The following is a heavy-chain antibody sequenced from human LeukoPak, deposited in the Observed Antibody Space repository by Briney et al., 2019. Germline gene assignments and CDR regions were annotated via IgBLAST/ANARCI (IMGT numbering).Heavy chain of an antibody. V-gene: IGHV4-59*07. Sequence: SDTLSLICTVSGRFISSYYWRWIRQPPGKGLEGIGYIYYSGSNNYNPSLKSRVTISVDTSKNQFSLKLSSVTAADTAVYYCATTYYDILTGSYYFDYWGQGTLVTVSS. D-gene: IGHD3-9*01. CDR1: GRFISSYY. J-gene: IGHJ4*02. CDR3: ATTYYDILTGSYYFDY. CDR2: IYYSGSN.